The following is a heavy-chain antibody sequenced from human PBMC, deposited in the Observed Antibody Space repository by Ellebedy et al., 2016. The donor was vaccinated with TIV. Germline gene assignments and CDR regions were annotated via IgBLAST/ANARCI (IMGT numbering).Heavy chain of an antibody. CDR1: GFTFSSYA. D-gene: IGHD1-14*01. CDR2: ISGTGDST. V-gene: IGHV3-23*01. Sequence: GESLKISCTASGFTFSSYAMGWVRQAPGRGLEWVSPISGTGDSTYYADSVESRFTISRDNSKNTLYLQMNSLRAEDTAVYYCAKSPSRKPGLVDSWGQGTLVTVSS. CDR3: AKSPSRKPGLVDS. J-gene: IGHJ4*02.